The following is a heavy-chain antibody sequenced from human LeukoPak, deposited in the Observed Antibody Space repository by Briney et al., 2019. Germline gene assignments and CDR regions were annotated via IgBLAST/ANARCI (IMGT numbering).Heavy chain of an antibody. V-gene: IGHV3-11*01. CDR2: ISPTGDIK. J-gene: IGHJ4*02. Sequence: PGGSLRLSCEASGFTFGHFYMAWIRQAPGRGLEPLSFISPTGDIKKYVDSAKGRFTISRDNAKNSMYLEMNSLSAEDTAFYYCAREHWAAPDHWGQGTLVTVSP. D-gene: IGHD3-16*01. CDR3: AREHWAAPDH. CDR1: GFTFGHFY.